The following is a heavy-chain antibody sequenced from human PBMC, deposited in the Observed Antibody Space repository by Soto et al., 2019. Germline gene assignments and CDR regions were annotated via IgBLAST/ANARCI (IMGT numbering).Heavy chain of an antibody. J-gene: IGHJ6*03. CDR3: AKEGYYYMDV. V-gene: IGHV4-4*02. Sequence: PSETLSLTCAVSGGYITSANWWSWVRQPPGKGLEWIGKIHDSGSTNNNPSLKSRVTISVDKSKNQVSLRLTSVTAAETAVYYCAKEGYYYMDVWGKGTTVTVSS. CDR2: IHDSGST. CDR1: GGYITSANW.